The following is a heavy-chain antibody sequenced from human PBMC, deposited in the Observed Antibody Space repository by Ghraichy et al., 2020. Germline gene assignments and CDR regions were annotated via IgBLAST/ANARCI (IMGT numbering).Heavy chain of an antibody. CDR2: ISYSGDT. V-gene: IGHV4-59*08. CDR1: GGSISGYY. J-gene: IGHJ3*02. Sequence: SETLSLTCTVYGGSISGYYWSWIRQPPGKGLEWIGYISYSGDTNYNPSLKSRVTISIDTSNSQFSLKLTSVTAADSAVYYCARHRCSAWYGRTAFDIWGLGTMVTVSA. CDR3: ARHRCSAWYGRTAFDI. D-gene: IGHD6-19*01.